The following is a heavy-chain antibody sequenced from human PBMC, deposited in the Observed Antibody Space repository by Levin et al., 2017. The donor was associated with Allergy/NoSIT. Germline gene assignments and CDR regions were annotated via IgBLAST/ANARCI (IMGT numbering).Heavy chain of an antibody. CDR1: GVSISSSTHY. V-gene: IGHV4-39*07. D-gene: IGHD3-10*01. J-gene: IGHJ3*02. CDR2: IYYSGNT. Sequence: PGGSLRLSCTVSGVSISSSTHYWGWIRQPPGKGLEWIGTIYYSGNTYYNPSLKSRVTISVDTSKNQFSLKLSSVTAADTAVYYCAILRDVSMVRGVIIPSDAFAIWGQGTMVIVSS. CDR3: AILRDVSMVRGVIIPSDAFAI.